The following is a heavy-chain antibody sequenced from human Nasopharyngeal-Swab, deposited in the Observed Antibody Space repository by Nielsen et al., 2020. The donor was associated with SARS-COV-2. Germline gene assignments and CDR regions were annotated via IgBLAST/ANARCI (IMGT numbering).Heavy chain of an antibody. D-gene: IGHD6-13*01. V-gene: IGHV3-33*01. CDR2: IWSDGINK. J-gene: IGHJ4*02. Sequence: VRQMPGKGLEWVAVIWSDGINKYYADSVKGRFTISRDNSKNTLYLQMNSLRAEDTAVYYCARDYWGIAAAGTPGYWGQGTLVTVSS. CDR3: ARDYWGIAAAGTPGY.